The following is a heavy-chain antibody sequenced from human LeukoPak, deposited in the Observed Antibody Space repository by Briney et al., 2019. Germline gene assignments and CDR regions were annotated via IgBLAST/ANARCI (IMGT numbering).Heavy chain of an antibody. V-gene: IGHV3-74*01. J-gene: IGHJ6*02. Sequence: GGSLRLSCAASGFIFNRYWMHWVRQVPGKGLVWVSCIDSDGRDTSYADFVKGRFTISRDNAKNTLYLQVNSLRVEDTAVYYCASASPPIENYYDSSGHSPFYYYYGMDVWGQGTTVAVSS. D-gene: IGHD3-22*01. CDR2: IDSDGRDT. CDR3: ASASPPIENYYDSSGHSPFYYYYGMDV. CDR1: GFIFNRYW.